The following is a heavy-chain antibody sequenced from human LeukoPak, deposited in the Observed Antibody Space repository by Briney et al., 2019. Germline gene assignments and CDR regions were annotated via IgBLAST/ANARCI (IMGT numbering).Heavy chain of an antibody. Sequence: KSSETLSLTCAVYGGSFSGYYWSWIRQPPGKGLEWIGEINHSGSTNYNPSLKSRVTISVDTSKNQFSLKLSSVTAADTAVYYCARAFFPRRLYYFDYWGQGTLVTVSS. CDR1: GGSFSGYY. CDR2: INHSGST. J-gene: IGHJ4*02. V-gene: IGHV4-34*01. CDR3: ARAFFPRRLYYFDY. D-gene: IGHD6-6*01.